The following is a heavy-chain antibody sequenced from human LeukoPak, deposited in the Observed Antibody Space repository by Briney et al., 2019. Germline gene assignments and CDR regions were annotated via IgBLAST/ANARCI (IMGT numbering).Heavy chain of an antibody. CDR2: INHSGST. Sequence: SETLSLTCAVYGVSFSGYYWSWIRQPPGKGLEWIGEINHSGSTNYNPSLKSRVTISVDRSKNQFSLKLTSVTAADTAVYYCAGDPDSSAYYDSWGQGTLVTVSS. V-gene: IGHV4-34*01. CDR1: GVSFSGYY. D-gene: IGHD3-22*01. J-gene: IGHJ4*02. CDR3: AGDPDSSAYYDS.